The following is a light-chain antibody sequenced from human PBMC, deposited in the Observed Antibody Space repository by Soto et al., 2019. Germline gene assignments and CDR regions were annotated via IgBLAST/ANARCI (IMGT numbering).Light chain of an antibody. CDR2: GAS. CDR1: QSVSSSY. CDR3: QQYYSYPRT. V-gene: IGKV3-20*01. Sequence: IVLTPSPGTLSLYPGEGATLSCRASQSVSSSYLAWYQQKPGQAPRLLIYGASSRATGIPDRFSGSGSGTDFTLTISCLQSEDFATYYCQQYYSYPRTFGQGTKVDI. J-gene: IGKJ1*01.